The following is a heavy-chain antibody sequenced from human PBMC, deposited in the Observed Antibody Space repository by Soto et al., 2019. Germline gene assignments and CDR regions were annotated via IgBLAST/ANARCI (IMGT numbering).Heavy chain of an antibody. V-gene: IGHV5-51*01. CDR2: IHPGDSNT. J-gene: IGHJ4*02. CDR3: ATHDWNDENY. D-gene: IGHD1-1*01. CDR1: GYSFTTYW. Sequence: VQLVQTGAVVKKPGESLKISCQGSGYSFTTYWIGWVRQMPGKGLEWMATIHPGDSNTNYNPSFRGQVTISADRSISTAYLQWSSLRASDTAIYYCATHDWNDENYWGQGTLVTVSS.